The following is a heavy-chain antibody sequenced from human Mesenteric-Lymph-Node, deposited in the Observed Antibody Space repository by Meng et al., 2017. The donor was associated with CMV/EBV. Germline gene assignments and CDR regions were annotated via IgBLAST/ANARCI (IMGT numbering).Heavy chain of an antibody. Sequence: VYGGSCSGYYWSWIRQPPGKGLEWIGEINHSGSTNYNPSLKSRVTISVDTSKNQFSLKLSSVTAADTAVYYCARGITIYPPYYFDYWGQGTLVTVSS. J-gene: IGHJ4*02. CDR2: INHSGST. V-gene: IGHV4-34*01. CDR3: ARGITIYPPYYFDY. CDR1: GGSCSGYY. D-gene: IGHD3-9*01.